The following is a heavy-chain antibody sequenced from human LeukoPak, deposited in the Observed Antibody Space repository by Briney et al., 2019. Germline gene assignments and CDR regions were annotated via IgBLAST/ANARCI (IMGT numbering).Heavy chain of an antibody. D-gene: IGHD3-9*01. CDR2: ISYDGSNK. CDR1: GFTFSSYG. J-gene: IGHJ4*02. Sequence: PGGSLRLSCAASGFTFSSYGMHWVRQAPGKGLEWVAVISYDGSNKYYAASVKGRFTISRDYSKNTLYLQMNSLRAEDTAVYYCAKDPEDYYDILTGLDWGQGTLVTVSS. V-gene: IGHV3-30*18. CDR3: AKDPEDYYDILTGLD.